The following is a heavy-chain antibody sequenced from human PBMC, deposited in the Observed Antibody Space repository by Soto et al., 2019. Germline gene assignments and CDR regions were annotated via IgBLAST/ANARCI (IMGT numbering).Heavy chain of an antibody. V-gene: IGHV4-38-2*01. CDR1: GYSVSGDSY. Sequence: SETLSLTCGVSGYSVSGDSYWGWIRQPPGKGLEWIGSMYRGGSASYNPSLKSRVSISIDMSKNQFSLRLTSVTAADTAVYYCARLVISGSKDDFDIWGQGTMVTVSS. D-gene: IGHD1-7*01. CDR3: ARLVISGSKDDFDI. J-gene: IGHJ3*02. CDR2: MYRGGSA.